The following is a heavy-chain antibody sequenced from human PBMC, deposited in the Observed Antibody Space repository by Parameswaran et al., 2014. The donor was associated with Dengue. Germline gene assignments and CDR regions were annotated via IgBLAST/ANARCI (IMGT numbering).Heavy chain of an antibody. V-gene: IGHV1-69*04. CDR3: ARDHFGVRNYYDSSGYPEPGEG. J-gene: IGHJ4*02. D-gene: IGHD3-22*01. Sequence: SWVRQAPGQGLEWMGRIIPILGIANYAQKFQGRVTITADKSTSTAYMELSSLRSEDTAVYYCARDHFGVRNYYDSSGYPEPGEGWGQGTLVTVSS. CDR2: IIPILGIA.